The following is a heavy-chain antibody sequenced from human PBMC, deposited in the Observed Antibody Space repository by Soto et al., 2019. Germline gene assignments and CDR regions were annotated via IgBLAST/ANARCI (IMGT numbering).Heavy chain of an antibody. D-gene: IGHD2-2*01. CDR2: IYPGDSDT. Sequence: GESLKISCKGSGYSFTSYWIGWVRQMPGKGLEWMGIIYPGDSDTRYSPSFQGQVTISADKSISTAYLQWSSLKASDTAMYYCARQRYCSSTSCHRLDPWGQGTLVTVSS. J-gene: IGHJ5*02. V-gene: IGHV5-51*01. CDR3: ARQRYCSSTSCHRLDP. CDR1: GYSFTSYW.